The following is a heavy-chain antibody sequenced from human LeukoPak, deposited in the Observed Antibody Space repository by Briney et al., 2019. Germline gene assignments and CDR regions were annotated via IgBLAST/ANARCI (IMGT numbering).Heavy chain of an antibody. D-gene: IGHD5-18*01. Sequence: PSETLSLTCAVSGASFTSYHWTWIRQPPGKGLEWIGDNYPGGTIRYNPSLESRVTISVDTSKNQFSLKLSSVTAADTAVYYCARDMNGYSYVGYYYYYMDVWGKGTTVTVSS. CDR1: GASFTSYH. V-gene: IGHV4-59*12. CDR3: ARDMNGYSYVGYYYYYMDV. J-gene: IGHJ6*03. CDR2: NYPGGTI.